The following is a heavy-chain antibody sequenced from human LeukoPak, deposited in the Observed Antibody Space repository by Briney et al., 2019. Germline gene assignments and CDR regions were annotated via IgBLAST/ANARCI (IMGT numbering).Heavy chain of an antibody. CDR3: ARDLSGGRMVDH. D-gene: IGHD4-23*01. CDR2: IYYSGST. Sequence: PSETLSLTCTVSGGSISTYYWSWIRQPPGKGLEWIGYIYYSGSTNYNPSLKSRVTIPVDTSKNQFSLKLSSVTAADTAVYYCARDLSGGRMVDHWGQGTLVTVSS. J-gene: IGHJ4*02. V-gene: IGHV4-59*01. CDR1: GGSISTYY.